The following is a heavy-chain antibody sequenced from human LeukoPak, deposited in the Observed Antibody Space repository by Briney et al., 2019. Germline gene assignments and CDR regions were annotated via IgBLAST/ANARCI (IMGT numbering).Heavy chain of an antibody. CDR2: INPNSGGT. D-gene: IGHD5-12*01. CDR1: GYTFTGYY. V-gene: IGHV1-2*02. Sequence: GASVKVSCKASGYTFTGYYMHWVRQAPGQGLEWMGWINPNSGGTNYAQKFQGRVTMTRDTSISTAYMELSRLRSDDTAVYYCARDLGDIVVQPENWFGPWGQGTLVTVSS. J-gene: IGHJ5*02. CDR3: ARDLGDIVVQPENWFGP.